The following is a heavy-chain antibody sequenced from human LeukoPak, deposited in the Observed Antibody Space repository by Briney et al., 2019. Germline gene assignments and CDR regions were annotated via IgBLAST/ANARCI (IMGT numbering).Heavy chain of an antibody. J-gene: IGHJ5*02. V-gene: IGHV4-34*01. CDR2: VSPDGYD. CDR3: ARIRCGSGPEICYNH. Sequence: SETLSVTCAVSGVSLTDYYWSWIRQSPGKGLEWIGEVSPDGYDKYNPSLKSRVSISVDRSENQLSLRMSSVTAADTAIYYCARIRCGSGPEICYNHWAQGSRDTVSS. D-gene: IGHD2-8*01. CDR1: GVSLTDYY.